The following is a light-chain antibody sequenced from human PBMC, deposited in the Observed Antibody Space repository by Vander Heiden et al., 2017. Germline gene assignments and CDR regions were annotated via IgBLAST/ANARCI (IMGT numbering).Light chain of an antibody. CDR3: CSHAGTSVV. CDR2: EVS. V-gene: IGLV2-11*01. CDR1: SADVGGYNY. J-gene: IGLJ2*01. Sequence: QSALTQPRSVSGSPGLSVAIPCPGTSADVGGYNYVSWYQQHPGKAPKLMISEVSNRPSGVPDRFSGSKSGNTASLTISGLQAEDEADYFCCSHAGTSVVFGGGTKLTVL.